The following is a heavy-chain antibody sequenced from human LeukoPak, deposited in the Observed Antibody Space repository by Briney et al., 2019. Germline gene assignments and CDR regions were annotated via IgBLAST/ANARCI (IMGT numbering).Heavy chain of an antibody. CDR1: GGSLSGYY. Sequence: SETLSLTCAVYGGSLSGYYWSWIRQPPGKGLEWIGEINHSGSTNYNPSLKSRGTISVDTSKNQFSLKLSSVTAADTAVYYCARACYQLLAYFDYWGQGTLVTVSS. D-gene: IGHD2-2*01. V-gene: IGHV4-34*01. CDR3: ARACYQLLAYFDY. CDR2: INHSGST. J-gene: IGHJ4*02.